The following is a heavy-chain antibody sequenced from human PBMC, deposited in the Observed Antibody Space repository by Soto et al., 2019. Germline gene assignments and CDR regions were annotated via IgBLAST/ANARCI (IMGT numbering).Heavy chain of an antibody. D-gene: IGHD2-15*01. J-gene: IGHJ5*02. CDR3: ASGTEGQYCSRGSCWYWFDP. V-gene: IGHV4-31*03. CDR1: GGSISSGGYY. Sequence: QVQLQESGPGLVKPSQTLSLTCPVSGGSISSGGYYWSWIRQHPGKGLEWIGYIDYSGSTYYNPSLKRRVTLSVETSKTQFALKPSSVTAADTAVYYGASGTEGQYCSRGSCWYWFDPWGQGTLVTVSS. CDR2: IDYSGST.